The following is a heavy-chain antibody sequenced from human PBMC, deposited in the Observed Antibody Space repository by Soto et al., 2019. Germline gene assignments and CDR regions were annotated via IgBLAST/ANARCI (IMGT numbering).Heavy chain of an antibody. CDR2: IRSKTYGGKT. V-gene: IGHV3-49*04. CDR3: TKEYSGSSGTQDCFDH. Sequence: GGSLRLSCTASGFTFGEYAMSWVRQAPGKGLEWVCFIRSKTYGGKTEYAASVKGRFTISRDDSKRIAHLKMNSTKTEATAEYYCTKEYSGSSGTQDCFDHWGQGTLVTVSS. CDR1: GFTFGEYA. D-gene: IGHD3-22*01. J-gene: IGHJ5*02.